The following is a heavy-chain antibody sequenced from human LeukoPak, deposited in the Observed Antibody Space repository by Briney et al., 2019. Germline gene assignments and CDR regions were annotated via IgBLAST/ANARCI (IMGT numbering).Heavy chain of an antibody. Sequence: HTGGSLRLSCAASGFTFSSYEMNWVRQAPGKGLEWVSYISSSGSTIYYADSVKGRFTISRDNAKNSLYLQMNSLRAEDTAVYYCARDTYYDSSWYRGQGTLVTVSS. D-gene: IGHD3-22*01. CDR2: ISSSGSTI. CDR1: GFTFSSYE. CDR3: ARDTYYDSSWY. J-gene: IGHJ4*02. V-gene: IGHV3-48*03.